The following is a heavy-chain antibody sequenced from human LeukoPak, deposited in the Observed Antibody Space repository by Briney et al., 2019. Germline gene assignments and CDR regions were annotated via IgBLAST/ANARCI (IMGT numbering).Heavy chain of an antibody. CDR3: ARDPELLWFGDQDYGMDV. Sequence: GSSVKVSCKASGGTFSSYAISWVRQAPGQGLEWMGRIIPILGIANYAQKFQGRVTITADKSTSTAYMELSSLRSEDTAVYYCARDPELLWFGDQDYGMDVWGQGTTVTVSS. D-gene: IGHD3-10*01. J-gene: IGHJ6*02. CDR2: IIPILGIA. V-gene: IGHV1-69*04. CDR1: GGTFSSYA.